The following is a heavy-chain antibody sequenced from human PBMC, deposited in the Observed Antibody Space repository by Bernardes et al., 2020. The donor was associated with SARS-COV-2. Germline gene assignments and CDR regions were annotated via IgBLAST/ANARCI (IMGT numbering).Heavy chain of an antibody. Sequence: SVKVSCKASGGTFSSYAISWVRQAPGQGLEWMGRIIPIFGTANYAQKFQGRVTITADESTSTAYMELSSLRSEDTAVYYCARGGWRGNRGGYCSGGSCYPGVGMDVWGQGTTVTVS. CDR1: GGTFSSYA. CDR3: ARGGWRGNRGGYCSGGSCYPGVGMDV. J-gene: IGHJ6*02. D-gene: IGHD2-15*01. V-gene: IGHV1-69*13. CDR2: IIPIFGTA.